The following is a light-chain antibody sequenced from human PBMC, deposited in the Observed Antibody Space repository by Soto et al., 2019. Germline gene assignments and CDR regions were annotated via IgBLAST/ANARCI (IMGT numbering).Light chain of an antibody. V-gene: IGKV3-20*01. Sequence: ALTPSPGTLSSYPGESVTLSCRASQIVSSTYLAWYQQKSGQAPRLLIFGASNRATGIPDRFSGSGSGIDLTLTISGLAPEDFAVYYCQQYSGSVLTFGGGTKVDI. J-gene: IGKJ4*01. CDR1: QIVSSTY. CDR3: QQYSGSVLT. CDR2: GAS.